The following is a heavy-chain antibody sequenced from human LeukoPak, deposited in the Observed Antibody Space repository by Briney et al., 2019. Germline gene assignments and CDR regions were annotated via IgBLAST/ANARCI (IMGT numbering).Heavy chain of an antibody. CDR3: ARALPPSVNTPWK. CDR1: EFTFSDYY. Sequence: GGSLRLSCAASEFTFSDYYMRWIRQAPGKGLEWVSYISSSGSTIYYADSVKGRFTISRDNAKNSLYLQMNSLGAEDTAVYYCARALPPSVNTPWKWGQGTQVTVSS. D-gene: IGHD1-1*01. J-gene: IGHJ4*02. CDR2: ISSSGSTI. V-gene: IGHV3-11*04.